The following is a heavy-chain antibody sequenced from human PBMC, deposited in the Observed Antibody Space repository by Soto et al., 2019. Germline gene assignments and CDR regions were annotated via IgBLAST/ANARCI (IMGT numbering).Heavy chain of an antibody. V-gene: IGHV1-8*01. CDR3: ARGPDEIAAAGTPWFDP. Sequence: ASVKVSCQASGSTFTIYDINWVRQATGQGLEWMGWMNPNSGNTGYAQKFQGRVTMTRNTSISTAYMELSSLRSEDTAVYYCARGPDEIAAAGTPWFDPWGQGTLVTVSS. CDR1: GSTFTIYD. D-gene: IGHD6-13*01. CDR2: MNPNSGNT. J-gene: IGHJ5*02.